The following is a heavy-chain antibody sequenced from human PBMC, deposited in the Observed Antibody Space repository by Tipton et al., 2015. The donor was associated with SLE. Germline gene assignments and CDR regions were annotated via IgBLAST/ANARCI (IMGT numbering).Heavy chain of an antibody. D-gene: IGHD2-2*01. CDR2: IWYDGSNE. J-gene: IGHJ4*02. CDR3: ARGYCSSATCYAFDY. Sequence: SLRLSCAASGFSFSSYGIHWVRQAPGKGLEWVAVIWYDGSNEYYADSVKGRFTISRDNSKNTLYLQMNSLRAEDTAVYYCARGYCSSATCYAFDYWGQGTLVTVSS. V-gene: IGHV3-33*01. CDR1: GFSFSSYG.